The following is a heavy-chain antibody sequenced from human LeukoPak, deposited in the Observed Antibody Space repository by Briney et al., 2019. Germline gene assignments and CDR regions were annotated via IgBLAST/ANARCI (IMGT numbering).Heavy chain of an antibody. V-gene: IGHV3-33*01. J-gene: IGHJ4*02. CDR1: GFTFSSYG. D-gene: IGHD5/OR15-5a*01. Sequence: GSLRLSCAACGFTFSSYGMHWVRQAPGKGLEWAAMIWYDGSNTYYADSVKGRFTISRDNSKNTLFLQMDSLRAEDTAVYYCARDRSTTHFDYWGQGTLVTVSS. CDR3: ARDRSTTHFDY. CDR2: IWYDGSNT.